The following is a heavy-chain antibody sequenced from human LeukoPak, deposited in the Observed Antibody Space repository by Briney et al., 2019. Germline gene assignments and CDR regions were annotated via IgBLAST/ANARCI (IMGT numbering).Heavy chain of an antibody. CDR1: GGSLSHSH. CDR3: ARRDTGSGSYDYFGD. D-gene: IGHD3-10*01. Sequence: PSETLSLTCTVSGGSLSHSHWSWIRQPPGKGLEWIGYVFDSGSTNYNPSLKSRVTMSRDTSNNQFSLKVGSVTAADTAVYYCARRDTGSGSYDYFGDWGQGALVTVSS. J-gene: IGHJ4*02. V-gene: IGHV4-59*08. CDR2: VFDSGST.